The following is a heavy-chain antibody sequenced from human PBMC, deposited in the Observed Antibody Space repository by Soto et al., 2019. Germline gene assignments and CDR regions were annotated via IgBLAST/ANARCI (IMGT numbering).Heavy chain of an antibody. D-gene: IGHD6-13*01. CDR2: IDPSDSYT. CDR3: ATSAYSSSWSPWFDP. Sequence: GESLKISCKGSGYSFTSYWIGWVRQMPGKGLEWMGRIDPSDSYTNYSPSFQGHVTISADKSISTAYLQWSSLKASDTAMYYCATSAYSSSWSPWFDPWGQGTLVTVSS. J-gene: IGHJ5*02. CDR1: GYSFTSYW. V-gene: IGHV5-10-1*01.